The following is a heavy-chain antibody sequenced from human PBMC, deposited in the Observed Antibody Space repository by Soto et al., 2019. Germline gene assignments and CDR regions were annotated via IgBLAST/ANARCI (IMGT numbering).Heavy chain of an antibody. J-gene: IGHJ5*02. CDR2: IYHGDSDT. Sequence: SLKISCKGSGYNFPNYFIAWVRQLPGKGLEYVGLIYHGDSDTRYSPSFQGQVTISGDKSINTTYLQWSSLKVSDTAIYYCARRREGATALVTDWFDPWGQGTQVTVSS. D-gene: IGHD5-18*01. V-gene: IGHV5-51*01. CDR3: ARRREGATALVTDWFDP. CDR1: GYNFPNYF.